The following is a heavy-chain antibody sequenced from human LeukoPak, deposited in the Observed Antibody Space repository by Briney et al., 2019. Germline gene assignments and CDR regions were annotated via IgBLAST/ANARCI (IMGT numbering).Heavy chain of an antibody. J-gene: IGHJ4*02. CDR3: ASACSSASCYSRGGY. D-gene: IGHD2-2*01. CDR1: GFTFSSYW. V-gene: IGHV3-7*01. CDR2: IKQDGSEK. Sequence: GGSLRLSCAASGFTFSSYWMSWVRQAPGKGLDWVANIKQDGSEKYYVDSVKGRFTISRDNAKNSLYLQMNSLRADDTAVYYCASACSSASCYSRGGYWGQGTLVTVSS.